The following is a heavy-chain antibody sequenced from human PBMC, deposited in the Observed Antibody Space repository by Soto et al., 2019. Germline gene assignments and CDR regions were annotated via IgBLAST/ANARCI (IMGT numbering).Heavy chain of an antibody. CDR3: ARAPGFCSTTGCYDWFDP. J-gene: IGHJ5*02. CDR2: IWYDGSDK. V-gene: IGHV3-33*01. D-gene: IGHD2-2*01. CDR1: GFTFSSYG. Sequence: GGSLRLSCAASGFTFSSYGMHWVRQAPGKGLDWVAVIWYDGSDKYYADSVKGRFTISRDNSKNTLYLQMNSLRAEDTAVYYCARAPGFCSTTGCYDWFDPWGQGTLVTVSS.